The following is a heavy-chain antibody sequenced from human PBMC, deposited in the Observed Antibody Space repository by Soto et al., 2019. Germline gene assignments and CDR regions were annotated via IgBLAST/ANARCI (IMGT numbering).Heavy chain of an antibody. CDR2: ITRSGDRT. D-gene: IGHD3-3*01. J-gene: IGHJ4*02. CDR1: GFSFGIFA. Sequence: EVQLLESGGGLVQPGGSLRLSCEASGFSFGIFAMNWVRQGPGKGLEWVSLITRSGDRTYYADSVKGRFTISRDNSKNTLFLQMNSLRAEDTAIYYCEKDLGPRLFRSLEWILPDWGQGTLVTVSS. CDR3: EKDLGPRLFRSLEWILPD. V-gene: IGHV3-23*01.